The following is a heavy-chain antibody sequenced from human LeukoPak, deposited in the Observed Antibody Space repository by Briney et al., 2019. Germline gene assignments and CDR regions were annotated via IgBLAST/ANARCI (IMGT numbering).Heavy chain of an antibody. CDR1: GFTFSSYA. Sequence: GGSLRLSCTASGFTFSSYAMSWVRQAPGKGLEWVSGISGSGGSTYYADSVKGRFTISRDNSKNTLYLQMNSLRAEDTAVYYCAKPAAAGTGNYFDYWGQGTLVTVSS. D-gene: IGHD6-19*01. J-gene: IGHJ4*02. CDR3: AKPAAAGTGNYFDY. CDR2: ISGSGGST. V-gene: IGHV3-23*01.